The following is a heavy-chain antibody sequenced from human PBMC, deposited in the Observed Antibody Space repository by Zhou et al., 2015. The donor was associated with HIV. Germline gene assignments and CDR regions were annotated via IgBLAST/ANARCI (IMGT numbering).Heavy chain of an antibody. D-gene: IGHD3-9*01. J-gene: IGHJ2*01. CDR3: ARDPSSEYDILTGYNIIGGNWYFDL. Sequence: QVQLVQSGAEVKKPGSSVKVSCKASGGTFSSYAISWVRQAPGQGLEWMGGIIPIFGTANYAQKFQGRVTITADESTSTAYMELSSLRSEDTAVYYCARDPSSEYDILTGYNIIGGNWYFDLVGPWHPGHCLL. CDR2: IIPIFGTA. CDR1: GGTFSSYA. V-gene: IGHV1-69*12.